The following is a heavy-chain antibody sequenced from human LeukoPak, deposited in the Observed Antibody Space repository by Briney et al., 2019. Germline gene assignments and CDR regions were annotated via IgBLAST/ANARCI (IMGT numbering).Heavy chain of an antibody. J-gene: IGHJ6*02. Sequence: SETLSLTCTVSGGSISSGGYHWSWIRQHPGKGLEWIGYIYYSGSTYYNPSLKSRVTISVDTSKNQFSLKLSSVTAADTAVYYCARDKLYYYGMDVWGQGTTVTVSS. CDR2: IYYSGST. V-gene: IGHV4-31*03. CDR1: GGSISSGGYH. CDR3: ARDKLYYYGMDV.